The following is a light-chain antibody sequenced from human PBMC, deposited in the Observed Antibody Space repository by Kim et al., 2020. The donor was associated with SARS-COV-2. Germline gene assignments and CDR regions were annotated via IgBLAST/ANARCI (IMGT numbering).Light chain of an antibody. V-gene: IGLV1-51*01. J-gene: IGLJ1*01. CDR1: TSNVGNNY. Sequence: GQMVTISCSGITSNVGNNYVAWCRQFPGTAPKLLISDNDERPSGIPVRISGSKSGTSATLVITGLQTGDEADYYCATWDSSLNAGVFGTATKVTVL. CDR2: DND. CDR3: ATWDSSLNAGV.